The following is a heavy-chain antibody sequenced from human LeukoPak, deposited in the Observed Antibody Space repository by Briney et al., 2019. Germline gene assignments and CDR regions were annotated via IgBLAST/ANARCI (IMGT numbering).Heavy chain of an antibody. D-gene: IGHD3-10*01. J-gene: IGHJ6*03. V-gene: IGHV3-23*01. CDR1: GFTFSSYA. CDR2: LTGSGGNT. Sequence: RTGGSLRLSCAASGFTFSSYAMSWVRQAPGKGLEWVSGLTGSGGNTYYADSVKGRFTISRDNSKNTPSLQMNSLRAEDAAVYYCVKFRGIQHYNYHMDVWGKGTTVTVSS. CDR3: VKFRGIQHYNYHMDV.